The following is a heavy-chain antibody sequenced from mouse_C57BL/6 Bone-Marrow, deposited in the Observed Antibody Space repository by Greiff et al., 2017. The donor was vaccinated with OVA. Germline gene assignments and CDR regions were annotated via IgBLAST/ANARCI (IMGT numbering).Heavy chain of an antibody. Sequence: QVQLQQSDAELVKPGASVKISCKVSGYTFTDHTIHWMKQRPEQGLEWIGYIYPRDGSTKYNEKFKGKATLTAAKSSSTAYMQLNSLTSADSAVYFCASYYYGGYFDVWGTGTTVTVSS. CDR3: ASYYYGGYFDV. J-gene: IGHJ1*03. CDR2: IYPRDGST. V-gene: IGHV1-78*01. D-gene: IGHD1-1*01. CDR1: GYTFTDHT.